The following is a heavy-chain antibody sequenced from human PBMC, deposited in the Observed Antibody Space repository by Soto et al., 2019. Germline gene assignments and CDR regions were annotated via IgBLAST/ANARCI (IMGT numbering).Heavy chain of an antibody. CDR1: GYPFSSYG. D-gene: IGHD1-26*01. CDR2: ISANNEHT. J-gene: IGHJ4*02. V-gene: IGHV1-18*04. CDR3: ARLTWEFDTRSPLDY. Sequence: ASVKVSCKASGYPFSSYGITWARQAPGQGLEWMGWISANNEHTNYAQHLQGSVTMTTDASTNTAYMGLTGLTSDYTAVYYCARLTWEFDTRSPLDYWGQGTFVTGSS.